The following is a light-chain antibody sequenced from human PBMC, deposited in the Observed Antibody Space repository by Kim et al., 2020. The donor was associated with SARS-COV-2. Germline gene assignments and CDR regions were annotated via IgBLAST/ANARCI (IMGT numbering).Light chain of an antibody. CDR1: QSLSRY. V-gene: IGKV1-39*01. Sequence: DIQMTQSPSSLSVSVGDRVTITCRASQSLSRYLNWYQQKPGKAPKLLIYAASSLQSGVPLRFRGSGSGTEFTLTISSLQLEDIATYYCQQSYTIPYIFGQGTKLEI. CDR3: QQSYTIPYI. J-gene: IGKJ2*01. CDR2: AAS.